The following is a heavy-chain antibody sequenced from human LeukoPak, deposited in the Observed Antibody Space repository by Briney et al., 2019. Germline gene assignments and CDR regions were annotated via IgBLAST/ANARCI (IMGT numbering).Heavy chain of an antibody. J-gene: IGHJ5*02. CDR2: INPNSGGT. CDR3: ARSAGFGELLSFXFDP. Sequence: ASVKVSCKASGYTFTGYYMHWVRQAPGQGLEWMGWINPNSGGTNYAQKFQGRVTMTRDTSISTAYMELSRLRSDDTAVYYCARSAGFGELLSFXFDPXGQGTLVTVXX. CDR1: GYTFTGYY. D-gene: IGHD3-10*01. V-gene: IGHV1-2*02.